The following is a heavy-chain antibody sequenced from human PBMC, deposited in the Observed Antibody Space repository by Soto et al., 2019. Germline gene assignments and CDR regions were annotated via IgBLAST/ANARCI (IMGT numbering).Heavy chain of an antibody. CDR2: INHSGST. J-gene: IGHJ5*02. CDR3: ARGDGSGSYHWFDP. CDR1: GGSFSGYY. D-gene: IGHD3-10*01. V-gene: IGHV4-34*01. Sequence: SETLSLTCAVYGGSFSGYYWSWIRQPPGKGLEWIGEINHSGSTNYNPSLKSRVTISVDTSKNQFSLKLSSVTAADTAVYYCARGDGSGSYHWFDPWGQGTLVT.